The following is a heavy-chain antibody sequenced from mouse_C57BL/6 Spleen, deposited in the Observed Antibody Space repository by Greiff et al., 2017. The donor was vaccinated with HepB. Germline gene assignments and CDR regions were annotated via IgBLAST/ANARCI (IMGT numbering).Heavy chain of an antibody. CDR2: IDPSDSYT. CDR3: ARSRYYFDY. V-gene: IGHV1-50*01. J-gene: IGHJ2*01. Sequence: QVQLQQPGAELVKPGASVKLSCKASGYTFTSYWMQWVKQRPGQGLEWIGEIDPSDSYTNYNQKFKGKATLTVDTSSSTAYMQLSSLTSEDSAVDYCARSRYYFDYWGQGTTLTVSS. CDR1: GYTFTSYW.